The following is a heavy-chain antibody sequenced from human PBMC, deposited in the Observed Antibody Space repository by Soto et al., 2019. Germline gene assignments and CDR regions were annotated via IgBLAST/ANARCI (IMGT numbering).Heavy chain of an antibody. V-gene: IGHV3-15*01. Sequence: GGSLRLSCAASGFTFSNAWMSWVRQAPGKGLEWVGRIKSKTDGGTTDYAAPVKGRFTISRDDSKNTLYLQMNSLQTEDPAVYYCTTDPPVDCSSTSCYYYFDYWGQGTLVTVSS. CDR1: GFTFSNAW. D-gene: IGHD2-2*01. J-gene: IGHJ4*02. CDR3: TTDPPVDCSSTSCYYYFDY. CDR2: IKSKTDGGTT.